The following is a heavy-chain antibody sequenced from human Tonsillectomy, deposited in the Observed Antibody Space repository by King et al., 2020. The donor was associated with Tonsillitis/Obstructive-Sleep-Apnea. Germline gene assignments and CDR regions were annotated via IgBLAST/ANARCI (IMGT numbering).Heavy chain of an antibody. CDR1: GFTFSSYG. V-gene: IGHV3-30*03. J-gene: IGHJ6*03. CDR3: ALGYCSSTSCHEDYYYMEV. CDR2: ISYDGSNK. D-gene: IGHD2-2*01. Sequence: HVQLVESGGGVVQPGRSLRLSCAASGFTFSSYGMHWVRQAPGKGLEWVAVISYDGSNKYYADSVQGRFTISRDNSKNTLYLQIHSLRAEDTAVYYCALGYCSSTSCHEDYYYMEVWGKGTTVTVSS.